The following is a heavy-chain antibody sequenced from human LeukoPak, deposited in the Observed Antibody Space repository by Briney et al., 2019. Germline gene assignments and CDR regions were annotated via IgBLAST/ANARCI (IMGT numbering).Heavy chain of an antibody. CDR2: IIPIFGTA. CDR3: ARESGYQLLFVRTSPGADGMDV. J-gene: IGHJ6*02. CDR1: GGTFSSYA. V-gene: IGHV1-69*13. Sequence: SVKVSCKASGGTFSSYAISWVRQAPGQGLEWMGGIIPIFGTANYAQKFQGRVTITADESTSTAYMELSSLRSEDTAVYYCARESGYQLLFVRTSPGADGMDVWGQGTTVTVSS. D-gene: IGHD2-2*01.